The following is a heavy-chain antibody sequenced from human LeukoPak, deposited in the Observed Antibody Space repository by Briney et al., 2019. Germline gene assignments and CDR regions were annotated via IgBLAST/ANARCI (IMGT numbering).Heavy chain of an antibody. CDR1: GGSFSGYY. CDR3: ARLVVPAARAFFDY. D-gene: IGHD2-2*01. CDR2: IYYSGST. Sequence: SETLSLTCAVYGGSFSGYYWSWIRQPPGKGLEWIGYIYYSGSTNYNPSLKSRVTISVDTSKNQFSLKLSSVTAADTAVYYCARLVVPAARAFFDYWGQGTLVTVSS. V-gene: IGHV4-59*08. J-gene: IGHJ4*02.